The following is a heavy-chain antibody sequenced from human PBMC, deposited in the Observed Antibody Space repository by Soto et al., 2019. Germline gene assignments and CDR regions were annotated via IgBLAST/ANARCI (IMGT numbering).Heavy chain of an antibody. V-gene: IGHV4-39*01. CDR3: ASLPVYTAMVSYYYYGMDV. J-gene: IGHJ6*02. CDR1: GGSISSSSYY. D-gene: IGHD5-18*01. Sequence: PSETLSLTCTVSGGSISSSSYYWGWIRQPPGTGLEWIGSIYYSGSTYYNPSLKSRVTISVDTSKNQFSLKLSSATAADTAVYYCASLPVYTAMVSYYYYGMDVWGQGTTVTVSS. CDR2: IYYSGST.